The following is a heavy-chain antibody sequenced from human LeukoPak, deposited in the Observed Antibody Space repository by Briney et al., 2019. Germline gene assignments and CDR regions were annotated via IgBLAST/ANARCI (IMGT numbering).Heavy chain of an antibody. CDR2: LRGNGDA. D-gene: IGHD3-16*01. CDR1: GFTFSSYA. CDR3: AKASWVSTADAVL. Sequence: GGSLRLSCVASGFTFSSYAMSWVRETPARGLEWVSSLRGNGDAFYADSVKGRFTLSRDESRNTVYLQLNKLRVEDTAIYYCAKASWVSTADAVLWGQGAVVTVSS. V-gene: IGHV3-23*01. J-gene: IGHJ4*02.